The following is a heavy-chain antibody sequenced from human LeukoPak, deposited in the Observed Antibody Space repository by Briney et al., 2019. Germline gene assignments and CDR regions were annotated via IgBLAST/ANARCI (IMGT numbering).Heavy chain of an antibody. CDR1: GGSISSGSYY. D-gene: IGHD1-7*01. Sequence: SQTLSLTCTVSGGSISSGSYYWSWIRQPAGKGLEWIGRIYTSGSTNYNPSLKSRVTISVDTSKNLFSLKLSSVTAADTAVYYCARGRVWLELRSRGLFDYWGQGTLVTVSS. J-gene: IGHJ4*02. CDR2: IYTSGST. CDR3: ARGRVWLELRSRGLFDY. V-gene: IGHV4-61*02.